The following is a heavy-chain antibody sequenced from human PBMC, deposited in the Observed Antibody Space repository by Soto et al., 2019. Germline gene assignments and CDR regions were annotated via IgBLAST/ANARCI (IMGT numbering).Heavy chain of an antibody. CDR2: IYPGDSDT. V-gene: IGHV5-51*01. CDR1: GYSFTSYW. J-gene: IGHJ6*02. Sequence: GESLKISCKGSGYSFTSYWIGWVRQMPGKGLEWMGIIYPGDSDTRYSPSLQGQVTIAADESISTAYLQWSSLKASDTAMYYCARVLGSSWNYYYYGMEVWGQGTTVTVSS. D-gene: IGHD6-13*01. CDR3: ARVLGSSWNYYYYGMEV.